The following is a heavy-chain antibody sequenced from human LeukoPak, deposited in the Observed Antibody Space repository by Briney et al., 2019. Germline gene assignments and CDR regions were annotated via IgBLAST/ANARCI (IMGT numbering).Heavy chain of an antibody. J-gene: IGHJ6*03. CDR2: IYYSGST. D-gene: IGHD5-18*01. CDR1: GGSISSGGYY. Sequence: SETLSLTCTVSGGSISSGGYYWSWIRQHPGKGLEWIGYIYYSGSTNYNPSLKSRVTISVDTSKNQFSLKLSSVTAADTAVYYCAKGYSYGLGDYYCYMDVWGKGTTVTVSS. CDR3: AKGYSYGLGDYYCYMDV. V-gene: IGHV4-61*08.